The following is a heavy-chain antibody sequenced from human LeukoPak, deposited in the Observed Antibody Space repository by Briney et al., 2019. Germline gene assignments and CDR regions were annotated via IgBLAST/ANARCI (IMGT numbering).Heavy chain of an antibody. Sequence: GGSLRLSCAASGFTFSSYGMHWVRQAPGKGLEWVAFIRYDGSNKYYADSVKGRFTISRDNSKNTLYLQMNSLRAEDTAVYYCAKDGDTAEEAYYMDVWGKGTTVTISS. CDR3: AKDGDTAEEAYYMDV. D-gene: IGHD5-18*01. CDR1: GFTFSSYG. V-gene: IGHV3-30*02. CDR2: IRYDGSNK. J-gene: IGHJ6*03.